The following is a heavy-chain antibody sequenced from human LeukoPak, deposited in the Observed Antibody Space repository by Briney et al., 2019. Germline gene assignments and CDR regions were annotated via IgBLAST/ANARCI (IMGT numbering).Heavy chain of an antibody. Sequence: SQTLSLTCAISGDSVTSGIWNWIRQSPPRGLEWLRRTYHWSKWFNDYAVSVESRMTINADTSRNQFSLQLNSVTPEDTAVYYCARDLHGSRGEFDYWGQGTLVTVSS. CDR2: TYHWSKWFN. V-gene: IGHV6-1*01. CDR1: GDSVTSGI. CDR3: ARDLHGSRGEFDY. D-gene: IGHD3-16*01. J-gene: IGHJ4*02.